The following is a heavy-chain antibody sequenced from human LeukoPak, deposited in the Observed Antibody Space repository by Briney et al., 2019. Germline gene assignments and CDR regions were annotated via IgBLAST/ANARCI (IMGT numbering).Heavy chain of an antibody. Sequence: GGSLRLSCAASGFTFDDYAMHWVRQAPGKGLEWVSGISWNSFTIGYADSVKGRFTISRDNVKNSLYLQMNSLRAEDTAVYYCARGNVAVSRDYWGQGTLATVSS. J-gene: IGHJ4*02. CDR3: ARGNVAVSRDY. V-gene: IGHV3-9*01. CDR1: GFTFDDYA. CDR2: ISWNSFTI. D-gene: IGHD2-15*01.